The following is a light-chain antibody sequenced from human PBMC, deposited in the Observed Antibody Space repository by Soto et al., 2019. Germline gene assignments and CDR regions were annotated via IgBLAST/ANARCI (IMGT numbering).Light chain of an antibody. Sequence: EIVLTQSPGTLSLSPGDRATLSCRASQSVGSNYLAWYQQKPGQAPRLLVYAASSRAPGIPARFSGSGSGTDFTLIISRLEAEDFTVYYCQQYGGSPWTFGQGTKVDTK. CDR1: QSVGSNY. J-gene: IGKJ1*01. V-gene: IGKV3-20*01. CDR3: QQYGGSPWT. CDR2: AAS.